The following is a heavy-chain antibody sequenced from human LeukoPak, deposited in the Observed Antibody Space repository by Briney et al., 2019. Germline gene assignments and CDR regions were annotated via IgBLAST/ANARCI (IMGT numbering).Heavy chain of an antibody. Sequence: PGGSLRLSCAASGFTFSGYVMHWVRQAPGKGLEWVAIISYDGSNEYYADSVKGRFTISRDNSKNTLYLQMNSLRAADTAVYYCARGHDYGDYGASGYWGQGTLVTVSS. CDR3: ARGHDYGDYGASGY. CDR1: GFTFSGYV. V-gene: IGHV3-30*04. J-gene: IGHJ4*02. D-gene: IGHD4-17*01. CDR2: ISYDGSNE.